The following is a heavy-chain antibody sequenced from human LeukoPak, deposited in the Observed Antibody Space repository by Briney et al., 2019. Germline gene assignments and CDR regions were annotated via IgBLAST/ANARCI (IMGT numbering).Heavy chain of an antibody. V-gene: IGHV4-34*01. Sequence: SETLSLTCAVYGGSFSGYYWSWIRQPPGKGLEWIGEINHSGSTNYNPSLKSRVTISVDTSNNQFSLKLSSVTAADTAVYYCARAVLRNSSGWQRRFPRDYWGQGTLVTVSS. CDR2: INHSGST. J-gene: IGHJ4*02. CDR1: GGSFSGYY. CDR3: ARAVLRNSSGWQRRFPRDY. D-gene: IGHD6-19*01.